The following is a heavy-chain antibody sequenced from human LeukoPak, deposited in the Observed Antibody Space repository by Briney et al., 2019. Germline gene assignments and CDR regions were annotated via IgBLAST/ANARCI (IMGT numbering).Heavy chain of an antibody. V-gene: IGHV3-23*01. CDR2: ISGSGGST. Sequence: GGSLRLSCAASGFTFSSYAMSWVRLAPGKGLEWVSAISGSGGSTYYADSVKGRFTISRDNSKNTLYLQMNSLRAEDTAVYYCAKDLYYYDSSGYPFGYYYYYYMDVWGKGTTVTVSS. J-gene: IGHJ6*03. D-gene: IGHD3-22*01. CDR3: AKDLYYYDSSGYPFGYYYYYYMDV. CDR1: GFTFSSYA.